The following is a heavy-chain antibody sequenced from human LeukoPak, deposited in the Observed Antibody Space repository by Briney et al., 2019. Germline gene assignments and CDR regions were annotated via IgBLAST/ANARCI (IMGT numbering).Heavy chain of an antibody. D-gene: IGHD5-12*01. CDR2: ISSNGGST. J-gene: IGHJ6*03. Sequence: PGGSLSLSCAASGFTFSSYAMHWVRQAPGKGLEYVSAISSNGGSTYYANSVKGRFTISRDNSKNTLYLQMKSLRAEDTAVYYCAKGGGYEAQYYYYYLDVWGKGTTVTISS. CDR3: AKGGGYEAQYYYYYLDV. V-gene: IGHV3-64*01. CDR1: GFTFSSYA.